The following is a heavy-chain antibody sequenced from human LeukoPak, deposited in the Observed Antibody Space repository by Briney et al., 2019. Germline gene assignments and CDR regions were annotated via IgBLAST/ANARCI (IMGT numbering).Heavy chain of an antibody. V-gene: IGHV4-30-2*01. CDR1: GGSISSGGYS. J-gene: IGHJ1*01. D-gene: IGHD2-15*01. CDR3: ASGYCSGGSCYSEYFQH. Sequence: PSETLSLTCTVSGGSISSGGYSWSWIRQPPGKGLEWIGYIYHSGSTYYNPSLKSRVTISVDRSKNQFSLKLSSVTAADTAVYYCASGYCSGGSCYSEYFQHWGQGTLVTVSS. CDR2: IYHSGST.